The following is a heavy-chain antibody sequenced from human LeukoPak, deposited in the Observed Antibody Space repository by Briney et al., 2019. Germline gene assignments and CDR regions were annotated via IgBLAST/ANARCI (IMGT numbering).Heavy chain of an antibody. V-gene: IGHV3-74*01. CDR3: ARARQTPDY. J-gene: IGHJ4*02. CDR1: GGTFSSYY. CDR2: INSDGSST. Sequence: PGGSLRLSCAASGGTFSSYYWNWIRQAPGKGLVWVSRINSDGSSTSYADSVKGRFTISRDNAKNTLYLQMNSLRAEDTAVYYCARARQTPDYWGQGTLVTVSS.